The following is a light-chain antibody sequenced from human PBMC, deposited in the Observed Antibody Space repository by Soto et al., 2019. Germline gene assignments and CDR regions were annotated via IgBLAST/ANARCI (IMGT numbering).Light chain of an antibody. V-gene: IGLV1-40*01. CDR2: GNN. J-gene: IGLJ1*01. CDR3: QSYDSTLSARYV. Sequence: QSVLTQPPSVSGAPGQRVTISCTGSSSNIGANYDVHWYQHRPGTAPKLLIFGNNNRPSGVPDRFSGSKSGTSASLAITGLQAEDEGDYYCQSYDSTLSARYVFGTCTQLTVL. CDR1: SSNIGANYD.